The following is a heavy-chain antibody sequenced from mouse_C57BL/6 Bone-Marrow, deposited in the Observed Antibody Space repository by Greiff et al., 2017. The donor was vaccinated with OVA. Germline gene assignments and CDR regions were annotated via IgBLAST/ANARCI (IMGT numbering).Heavy chain of an antibody. Sequence: VQLQHPGAELLKPGASVKISCKASGYTFTSYWIPGVKQRPGQGLGWIGDIYPGSGSTNYNEKFKSKATLTVDTSSSTAYMQLSSLTSEDSAVYYCARGSFTTIGGDYWGQGTSVTVSS. J-gene: IGHJ4*01. CDR3: ARGSFTTIGGDY. CDR1: GYTFTSYW. V-gene: IGHV1-55*01. CDR2: IYPGSGST. D-gene: IGHD1-1*01.